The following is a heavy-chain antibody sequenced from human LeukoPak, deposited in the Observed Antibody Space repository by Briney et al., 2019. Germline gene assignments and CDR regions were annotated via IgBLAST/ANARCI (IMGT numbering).Heavy chain of an antibody. CDR2: ITHTGTT. Sequence: RPSETLSLTCAVYGGTFSGYYWAWIRQFPGKGLEWIGEITHTGTTNYNPSLKSRVVMSIDASKNQFSLKLTSVTATDAALYFCARPFTTMVRGVMRFWGQGTLVAVSS. D-gene: IGHD3-10*01. V-gene: IGHV4-34*08. CDR1: GGTFSGYY. J-gene: IGHJ1*01. CDR3: ARPFTTMVRGVMRF.